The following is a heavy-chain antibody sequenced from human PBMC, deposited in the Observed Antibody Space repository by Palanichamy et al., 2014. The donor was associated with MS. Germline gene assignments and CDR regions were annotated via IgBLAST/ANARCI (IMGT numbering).Heavy chain of an antibody. CDR2: IYYSGST. V-gene: IGHV4-59*08. J-gene: IGHJ6*02. CDR1: GGSISSYY. Sequence: QVQLQESGPGLVKPSETLSLTCTVSGGSISSYYWSWIRQPPGKGLEWIGYIYYSGSTNYNPSLKSRVTISVDTSKNQFPLKLSSVAAADTAVYYCARRKVDYYYGMDVWGQGTTVTVSS. CDR3: ARRKVDYYYGMDV.